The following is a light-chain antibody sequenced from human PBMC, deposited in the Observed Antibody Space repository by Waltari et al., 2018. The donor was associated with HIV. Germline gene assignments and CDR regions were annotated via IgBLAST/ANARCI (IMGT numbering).Light chain of an antibody. CDR1: SSNIGSNS. Sequence: SVLTQPPSASGTPGQKVTISCSGSSSNIGSNSVFWYQQLPGAAPKLLIYTDTQRPSGVPARFSGAKSGTSASLAISGLRSEDEAVYSCATWDDSLNGVLFGGGTNLNVL. CDR2: TDT. V-gene: IGLV1-47*01. J-gene: IGLJ2*01. CDR3: ATWDDSLNGVL.